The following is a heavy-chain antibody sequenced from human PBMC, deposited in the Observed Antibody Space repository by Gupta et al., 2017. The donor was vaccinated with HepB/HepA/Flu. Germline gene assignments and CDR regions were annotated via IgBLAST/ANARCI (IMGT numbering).Heavy chain of an antibody. CDR1: GGTFSSYA. CDR2: IIPIFGTA. V-gene: IGHV1-69*01. CDR3: ASSWGIAIPYSYMDV. J-gene: IGHJ6*03. D-gene: IGHD2-21*01. Sequence: QVQLVQSGAEVKKPGSSVKVSCKASGGTFSSYAISWVRQAPGQGLEWMGGIIPIFGTANYAQKVQGRVTITADESTSTAYMELSSLRSEDXAVYYCASSWGIAIPYSYMDVWGKGTTVTVSS.